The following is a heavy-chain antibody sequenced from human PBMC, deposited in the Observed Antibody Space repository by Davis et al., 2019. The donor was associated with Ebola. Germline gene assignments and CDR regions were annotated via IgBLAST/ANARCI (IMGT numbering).Heavy chain of an antibody. D-gene: IGHD5-18*01. CDR1: GGSISSYY. Sequence: MPSETLSLTCTVSGGSISSYYWSWVRLPPGKGLEWIGYIYYSGSTNYNPSFKSRVTISVDTSKNQFSLKLSSVTAADTAVYYCARVTGYSYGYPLDIWGQGTMVTASS. V-gene: IGHV4-59*01. CDR3: ARVTGYSYGYPLDI. CDR2: IYYSGST. J-gene: IGHJ3*02.